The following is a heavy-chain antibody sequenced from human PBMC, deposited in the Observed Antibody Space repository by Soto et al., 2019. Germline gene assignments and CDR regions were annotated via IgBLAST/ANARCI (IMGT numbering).Heavy chain of an antibody. Sequence: KQSQTLSLTCTVSGGSISSYYWSWIRQPPGKGLEWIGYIYYSGSTNYNPSLKSRVTISVDTSKNQFSLKLSSVTAADTAVYYCARHKGWFDPWGQGTLVTVSS. CDR2: IYYSGST. V-gene: IGHV4-59*08. CDR3: ARHKGWFDP. CDR1: GGSISSYY. J-gene: IGHJ5*02.